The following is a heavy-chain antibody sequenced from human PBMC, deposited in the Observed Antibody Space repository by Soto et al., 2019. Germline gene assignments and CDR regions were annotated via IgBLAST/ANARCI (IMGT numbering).Heavy chain of an antibody. V-gene: IGHV3-7*01. CDR3: ARVSYYYDASGYYADC. D-gene: IGHD3-22*01. CDR1: GFTFSNHW. CDR2: IKEDGGEK. Sequence: EVQLVESGGGLVQPGGSLRLSCAASGFTFSNHWMNWVRQAPGKGLEWVANIKEDGGEKYYVDSVKGRFTISRDNAKNSLYLQMNSLRAEDTAVYYCARVSYYYDASGYYADCWGQGTLVTVSS. J-gene: IGHJ4*02.